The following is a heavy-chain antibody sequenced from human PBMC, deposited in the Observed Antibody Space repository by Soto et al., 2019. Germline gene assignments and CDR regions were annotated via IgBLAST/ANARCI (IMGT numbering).Heavy chain of an antibody. V-gene: IGHV2-5*02. CDR3: ASAGDFDLLSFDR. J-gene: IGHJ4*02. Sequence: QITLKESGPPLVRPAQTLTLTCAFSGFSLTTTRMGVAWIRQPPGKALEWLALIYWDDDKRYSASLNDRLTVSKDTSTSRVVLTIPSLSPVDTGTYCCASAGDFDLLSFDRWGPGTLVTVSS. CDR1: GFSLTTTRMG. CDR2: IYWDDDK. D-gene: IGHD2-15*01.